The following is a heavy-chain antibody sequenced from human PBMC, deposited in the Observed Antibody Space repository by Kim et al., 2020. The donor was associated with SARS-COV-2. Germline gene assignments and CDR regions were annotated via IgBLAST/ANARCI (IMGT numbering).Heavy chain of an antibody. J-gene: IGHJ4*02. Sequence: YAQKFQGRVTMTADESTSTAYMELSSLRSEDTAVYYCARGVGVVGAGFDYWGQGTLVTVSS. V-gene: IGHV1-69*01. CDR3: ARGVGVVGAGFDY. D-gene: IGHD1-26*01.